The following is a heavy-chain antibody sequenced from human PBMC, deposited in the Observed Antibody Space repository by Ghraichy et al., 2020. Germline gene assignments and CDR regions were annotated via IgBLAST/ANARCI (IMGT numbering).Heavy chain of an antibody. Sequence: VSCKASGYTFTSYGISWVRQAPGQGLEWMGWISAYNGNTNYAQKLQGRVTMTTDTSTSTAYMELRSLRSDDTAVYYCARAGYSSGCCWFDPWGQGTLVTGSS. CDR1: GYTFTSYG. J-gene: IGHJ5*02. V-gene: IGHV1-18*01. CDR3: ARAGYSSGCCWFDP. D-gene: IGHD6-19*01. CDR2: ISAYNGNT.